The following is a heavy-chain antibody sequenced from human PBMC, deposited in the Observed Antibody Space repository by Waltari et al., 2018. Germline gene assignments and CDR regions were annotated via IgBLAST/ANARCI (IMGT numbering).Heavy chain of an antibody. CDR2: LTGSGRST. J-gene: IGHJ3*01. Sequence: EVSLLESGGGLVQPGGSLRLSCVASEFTFINYAMRWVRQAPGKGMEWGSGLTGSGRSTYYADSVKGRFTISRDNSQNTLCLQMSSLRTDDTAVYYCVKGDLSSAYAAGAAFDVWGQGTMVTVSS. V-gene: IGHV3-23*01. D-gene: IGHD3-22*01. CDR1: EFTFINYA. CDR3: VKGDLSSAYAAGAAFDV.